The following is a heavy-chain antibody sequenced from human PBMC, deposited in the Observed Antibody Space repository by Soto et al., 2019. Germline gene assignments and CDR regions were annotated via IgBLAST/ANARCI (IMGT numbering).Heavy chain of an antibody. CDR2: IWYDGSNK. J-gene: IGHJ6*02. D-gene: IGHD3-3*01. Sequence: GGSLSLFCAASGFTFSSYGMHWVRQAPGKGLEWVAVIWYDGSNKYYADSVKGRFTISRDNSKNTLYLQMNSLRAEDTAVYYCATVLRIDDFWSGSPYYYYGMDVWGQGTTVTVSS. CDR1: GFTFSSYG. V-gene: IGHV3-33*01. CDR3: ATVLRIDDFWSGSPYYYYGMDV.